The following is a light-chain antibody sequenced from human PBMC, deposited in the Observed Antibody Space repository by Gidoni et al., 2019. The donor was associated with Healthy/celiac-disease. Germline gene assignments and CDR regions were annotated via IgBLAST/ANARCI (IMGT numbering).Light chain of an antibody. CDR1: QSVSSSY. CDR3: QQYGSSXXCS. J-gene: IGKJ2*04. CDR2: GAS. Sequence: EIVLTQSPGTLSLSPGERATLSCRASQSVSSSYLAWYQQKPGQAPRLLIYGASSRATGIPDRFSGSGSGTDFTLTISRLEPEDFAVYYCQQYGSSXXCSFXXXTKLEXK. V-gene: IGKV3-20*01.